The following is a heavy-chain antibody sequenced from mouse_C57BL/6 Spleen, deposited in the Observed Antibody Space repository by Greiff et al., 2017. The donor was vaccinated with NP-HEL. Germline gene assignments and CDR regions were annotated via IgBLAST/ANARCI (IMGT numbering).Heavy chain of an antibody. CDR1: GFTFSDYG. J-gene: IGHJ3*01. D-gene: IGHD3-2*02. CDR3: ARPLDSSGYDWFAY. Sequence: EVNVVESGGGLVKPGGSLKLSCAASGFTFSDYGMHWVRQAPEKGLEWVAYISSGSSTIYYADTVKGRFTISRDNAKNTLFLQMTSLRSEDTAMYYCARPLDSSGYDWFAYWGQGTLVTVSA. CDR2: ISSGSSTI. V-gene: IGHV5-17*01.